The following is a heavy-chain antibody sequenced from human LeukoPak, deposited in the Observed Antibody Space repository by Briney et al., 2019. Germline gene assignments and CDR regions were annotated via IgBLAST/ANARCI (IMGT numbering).Heavy chain of an antibody. CDR2: ISSSGSTI. Sequence: TGGSLRLSCAASGFTFSSYEMNWVRQAPGKGLEWVSYISSSGSTIYYADSVKGRFTISRDNAKNSLYLQMNSLRAEDTAVYYCAGDYGDYYLDYWGQGTLVTVSS. D-gene: IGHD4-17*01. V-gene: IGHV3-48*03. J-gene: IGHJ4*02. CDR1: GFTFSSYE. CDR3: AGDYGDYYLDY.